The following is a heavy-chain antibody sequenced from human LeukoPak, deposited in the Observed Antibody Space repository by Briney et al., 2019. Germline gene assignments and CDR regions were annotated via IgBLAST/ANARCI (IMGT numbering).Heavy chain of an antibody. D-gene: IGHD3-3*01. CDR1: GYTFSSYW. CDR2: IYPGDSDT. CDR3: ARQNDFRLDY. Sequence: LGESLKISCKGSGYTFSSYWIGWVRQMPGKGLEWMGIIYPGDSDTRYSPSLQGQVTIPVDTSIGTAYLQWSSLKASDTAIYYCARQNDFRLDYWGQGTLVTVSS. V-gene: IGHV5-51*01. J-gene: IGHJ4*02.